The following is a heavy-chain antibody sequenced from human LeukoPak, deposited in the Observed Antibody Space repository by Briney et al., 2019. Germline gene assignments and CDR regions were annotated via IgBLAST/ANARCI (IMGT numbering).Heavy chain of an antibody. CDR2: ITSTSSYI. CDR1: GFTFSSDS. J-gene: IGHJ4*02. Sequence: GGSLRLSCAASGFTFSSDSMNWVRQAPGKGLEWVSSITSTSSYIYYADSVKGRFTISRDNANNSLYLQMNSLRDEDTAVYYCARGHCGGDCFFPVDYWGQGTLVTVSS. D-gene: IGHD2-21*02. V-gene: IGHV3-21*01. CDR3: ARGHCGGDCFFPVDY.